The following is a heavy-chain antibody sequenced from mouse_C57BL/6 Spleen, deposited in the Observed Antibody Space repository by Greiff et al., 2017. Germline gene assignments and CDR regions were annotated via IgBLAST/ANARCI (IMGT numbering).Heavy chain of an antibody. CDR2: INPNSGNT. CDR3: ARYEIDY. CDR1: GYTFTSYW. Sequence: QVQLQQSGAELAKPGASVKLSCKASGYTFTSYWMHWVKQWPGKGLAWIGYINPNSGNTKYNQKFKDKATLTVDKSCSTAYMQLRSVTYEESAVCYCARYEIDYWGQGTSLTVSS. D-gene: IGHD2-3*01. V-gene: IGHV1-7*01. J-gene: IGHJ2*02.